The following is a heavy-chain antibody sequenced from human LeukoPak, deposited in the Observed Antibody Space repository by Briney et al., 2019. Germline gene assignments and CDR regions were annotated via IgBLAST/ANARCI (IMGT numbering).Heavy chain of an antibody. J-gene: IGHJ4*02. CDR1: GGSIPISTYY. D-gene: IGHD6-19*01. Sequence: SETQSLTCTVSGGSIPISTYYWGWVRQPPGKGLEWIGSIYYSGTTKYNPSLKSRVTISVDNSNNKFSLRLSSVTAADTALYYCARGTLYSGWSYYFDSWGQGTLVTVSS. CDR3: ARGTLYSGWSYYFDS. V-gene: IGHV4-39*07. CDR2: IYYSGTT.